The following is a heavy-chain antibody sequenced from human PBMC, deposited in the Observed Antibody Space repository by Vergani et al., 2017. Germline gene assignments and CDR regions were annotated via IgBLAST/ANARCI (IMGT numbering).Heavy chain of an antibody. Sequence: QVQLVESGGGVVQPGRSLRLSCAASGFTFSSYAMNWVRQAPGKGLEWVAVISYDGSNKYYADSVKGRFTISRDNSKNTLYLQMNSLRAEDTAVYYCARENVETTSLDYWGQGTLVTVSS. CDR2: ISYDGSNK. D-gene: IGHD4-17*01. CDR3: ARENVETTSLDY. V-gene: IGHV3-30-3*01. J-gene: IGHJ4*02. CDR1: GFTFSSYA.